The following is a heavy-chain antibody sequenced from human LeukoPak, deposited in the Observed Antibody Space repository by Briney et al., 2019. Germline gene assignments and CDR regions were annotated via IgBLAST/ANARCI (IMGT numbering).Heavy chain of an antibody. Sequence: SETLSLTCTVSGYSISSGYYWGWIRQPPGKGLEWIGSIYHSGSTYYNPSLKSRVTISVDTSKNQFSLKLSSVTAADTAVYYCARAVMDTVTYYFDYWGQGTLVTVSS. D-gene: IGHD5-18*01. CDR1: GYSISSGYY. CDR2: IYHSGST. J-gene: IGHJ4*02. CDR3: ARAVMDTVTYYFDY. V-gene: IGHV4-38-2*02.